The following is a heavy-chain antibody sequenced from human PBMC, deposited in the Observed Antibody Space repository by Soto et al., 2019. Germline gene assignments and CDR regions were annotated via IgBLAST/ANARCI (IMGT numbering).Heavy chain of an antibody. CDR2: ISAYNGDT. D-gene: IGHD2-21*01. J-gene: IGHJ5*02. CDR1: GYAFNTYG. Sequence: ASVKVSCKASGYAFNTYGINWVRQAPGQGLEWMGWISAYNGDTNYAQKLQGRVTMTRDTSTSTSYMELRSLRSDDTAVYFWAGGVDYGYSRGFDPWGQGTLVTVSS. CDR3: AGGVDYGYSRGFDP. V-gene: IGHV1-18*01.